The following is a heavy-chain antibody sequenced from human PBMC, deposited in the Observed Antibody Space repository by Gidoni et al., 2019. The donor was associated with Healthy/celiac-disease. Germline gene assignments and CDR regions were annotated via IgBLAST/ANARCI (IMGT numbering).Heavy chain of an antibody. D-gene: IGHD3-10*01. CDR2: INHSGST. V-gene: IGHV4-34*01. J-gene: IGHJ4*02. CDR1: GGSFSGYY. CDR3: ARGPVLLWFGELFPRLPYFDY. Sequence: QVQLQQWGAGLLKPSETLSLTCAFYGGSFSGYYWSWIRQPPGKGLEWSGEINHSGSTNYHPSLKSRVTISVDTSKNQFSLKLSSVTAADTAVYYCARGPVLLWFGELFPRLPYFDYWGQGTLVTVSS.